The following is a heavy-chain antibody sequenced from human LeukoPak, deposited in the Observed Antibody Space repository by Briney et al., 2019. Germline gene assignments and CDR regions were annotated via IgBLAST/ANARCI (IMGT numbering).Heavy chain of an antibody. J-gene: IGHJ4*02. CDR1: GFTFSSYW. D-gene: IGHD3-22*01. CDR3: ARDCDYYDSSGYSDY. Sequence: GGSLRLSCAASGFTFSSYWMSWVRQAPGKGLEWVANIKQDGSEKYYVDSVKGRFTISRGNAKNSLYLQMNSLRAEDTAVYYCARDCDYYDSSGYSDYWGQGTLVTVSS. CDR2: IKQDGSEK. V-gene: IGHV3-7*01.